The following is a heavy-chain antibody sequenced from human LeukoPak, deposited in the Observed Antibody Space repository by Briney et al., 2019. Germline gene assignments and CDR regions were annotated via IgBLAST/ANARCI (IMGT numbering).Heavy chain of an antibody. D-gene: IGHD3-10*01. Sequence: GGSLRLSCAASGFTFSSYSMNWVRQAPGRGLEWVSSISSSSSYIYYADSVKGRFTISRDNAKNSLYLQMSSLRAEDTALYYCARVHYYYNSGRYYGMDVWGQGTTVTVSS. J-gene: IGHJ6*02. CDR1: GFTFSSYS. CDR3: ARVHYYYNSGRYYGMDV. V-gene: IGHV3-21*01. CDR2: ISSSSSYI.